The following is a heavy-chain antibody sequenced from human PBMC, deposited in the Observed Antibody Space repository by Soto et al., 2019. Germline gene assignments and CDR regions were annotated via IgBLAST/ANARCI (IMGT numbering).Heavy chain of an antibody. CDR1: GFTFSSYA. CDR2: ISGSGGST. CDR3: AKDKYSSSRDVYYYGMDV. Sequence: PGGSLRLSCAASGFTFSSYAMSWVRQAPGKGLEWVSAISGSGGSTYYADSVKGRFTISRDNSKNTLYLQMNSLRAEDTAVYYCAKDKYSSSRDVYYYGMDVWGQGTTVTVS. V-gene: IGHV3-23*01. D-gene: IGHD6-13*01. J-gene: IGHJ6*02.